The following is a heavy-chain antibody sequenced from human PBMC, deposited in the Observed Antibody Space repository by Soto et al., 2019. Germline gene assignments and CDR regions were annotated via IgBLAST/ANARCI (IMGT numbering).Heavy chain of an antibody. D-gene: IGHD1-26*01. CDR1: GFTFDDYA. CDR2: ITWNSGSI. J-gene: IGHJ2*01. V-gene: IGHV3-9*01. CDR3: AKDVESGSYLYFDL. Sequence: EVQLVESGGGLVQPGRSLRLSCAASGFTFDDYAMHWVRQAPGKGLEWVSGITWNSGSIGYADSVKGRFTISRDNARNSLFLQMHSLRAEDTALYYCAKDVESGSYLYFDLWGLGTLVTVSS.